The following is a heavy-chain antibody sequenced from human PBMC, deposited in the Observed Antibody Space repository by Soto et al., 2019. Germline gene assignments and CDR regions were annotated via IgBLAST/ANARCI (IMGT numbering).Heavy chain of an antibody. CDR2: IYYSGST. CDR1: RGSISNYF. V-gene: IGHV4-30-4*01. Sequence: SETLSLTCIVSRGSISNYFWTWIRQPPGKGLEWIGYIYYSGSTYYNPSLKSRVTISVDTSKNQFSLKLSSVTAADTAVYYCAREVSFGERPADYWGQGTLVTVSS. CDR3: AREVSFGERPADY. D-gene: IGHD3-10*01. J-gene: IGHJ4*02.